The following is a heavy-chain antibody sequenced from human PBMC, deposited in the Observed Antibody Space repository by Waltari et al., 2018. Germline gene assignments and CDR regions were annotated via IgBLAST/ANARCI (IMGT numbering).Heavy chain of an antibody. CDR2: IHHSGST. V-gene: IGHV4-34*02. J-gene: IGHJ3*02. CDR3: ARHIRGYDAFDI. D-gene: IGHD2-15*01. CDR1: GASFNNYW. Sequence: QVQLQQWGAGLLRPSETLSLTCDVYGASFNNYWGSWIRQTPGKGLEWIGEIHHSGSTNDNPSLKSRVVISIDAPNNQFSLRLNSVTAADTAVYYCARHIRGYDAFDIWGPGTLAIVSS.